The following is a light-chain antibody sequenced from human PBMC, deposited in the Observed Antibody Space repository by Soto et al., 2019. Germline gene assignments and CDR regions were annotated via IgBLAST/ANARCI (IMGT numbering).Light chain of an antibody. J-gene: IGKJ4*01. CDR2: LAS. CDR3: QHYNAWPLT. V-gene: IGKV3-15*01. Sequence: EIVMTQSPATLSVSPGERATLSCRASQTIYNNLAWYQQKPGRASRLVIYLASTRAAGIPARFSGSGSGTEFTLTISSLQSEDFAVYYCQHYNAWPLTFGGGTKVEIK. CDR1: QTIYNN.